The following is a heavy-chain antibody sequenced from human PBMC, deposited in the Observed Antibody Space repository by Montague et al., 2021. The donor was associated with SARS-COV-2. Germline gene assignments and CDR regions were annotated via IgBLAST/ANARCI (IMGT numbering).Heavy chain of an antibody. CDR3: AKEDGSGSYYWGVFDY. J-gene: IGHJ4*02. CDR2: ISWNSGSI. D-gene: IGHD3-10*01. CDR1: GFTFDDYA. V-gene: IGHV3-9*01. Sequence: SLRLSCAASGFTFDDYAMHWVRQAPGKGLEWVSGISWNSGSIGYADSVKGRFTISRDNAKNSLYLQMNSLRAEDTALYYCAKEDGSGSYYWGVFDYWGQGTLVTVSS.